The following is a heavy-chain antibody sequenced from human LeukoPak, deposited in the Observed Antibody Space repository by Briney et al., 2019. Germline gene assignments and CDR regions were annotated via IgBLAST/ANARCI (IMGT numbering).Heavy chain of an antibody. Sequence: GGSLRLSCAASGFTFSSYWMSWVRQAPGKGLEWVAVIWYDGSNKYYADSVKGRFTISRDNSKNTLYLQMNSLRAEDAAVYYCASSYYDSSGFNYWGQGTLVTVSS. J-gene: IGHJ4*02. V-gene: IGHV3-33*08. CDR3: ASSYYDSSGFNY. CDR2: IWYDGSNK. CDR1: GFTFSSYW. D-gene: IGHD3-22*01.